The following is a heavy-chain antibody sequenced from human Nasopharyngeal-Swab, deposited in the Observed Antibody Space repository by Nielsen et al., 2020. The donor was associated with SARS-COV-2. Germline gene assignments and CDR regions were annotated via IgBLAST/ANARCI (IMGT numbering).Heavy chain of an antibody. V-gene: IGHV4-39*01. D-gene: IGHD6-19*01. J-gene: IGHJ2*01. CDR2: IYYSGST. Sequence: WIRQPPGKGLEWIGSIYYSGSTYYNPSLKSRVTLSVDTSKNQFSLKLSSVTAADTAVYYCARRETKQWLVPVGYFDLWGRGTLVTVSS. CDR3: ARRETKQWLVPVGYFDL.